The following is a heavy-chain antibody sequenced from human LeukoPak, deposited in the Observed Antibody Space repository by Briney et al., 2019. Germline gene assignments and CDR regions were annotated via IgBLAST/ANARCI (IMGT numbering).Heavy chain of an antibody. J-gene: IGHJ4*02. CDR2: ITPFNGNR. CDR3: ARDDCSGGTCSVAFDF. CDR1: GYTFKNYG. Sequence: ASVKVSCRASGYTFKNYGISWVRLAPGVGLEWLGWITPFNGNRIYAWKFQDRVTMNTDTSTNTADLELRGLTSDDTAIYYCARDDCSGGTCSVAFDFWGQGTHVTVSS. D-gene: IGHD2-15*01. V-gene: IGHV1-18*01.